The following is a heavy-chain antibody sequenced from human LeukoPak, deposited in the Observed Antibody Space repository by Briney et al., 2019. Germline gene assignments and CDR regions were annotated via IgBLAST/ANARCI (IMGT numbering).Heavy chain of an antibody. CDR3: ARYVPGSNYNVDY. J-gene: IGHJ4*02. Sequence: GGSLRLSCAASGFTFSSYSMIWVRQAPGKGLEWVSSISSSSRNIFYIDSVKGRFTISRDNAKNSLFLQMKSLRAEDTAVYYCARYVPGSNYNVDYWGQGALVTVSS. CDR2: ISSSSRNI. V-gene: IGHV3-21*01. CDR1: GFTFSSYS. D-gene: IGHD3-10*01.